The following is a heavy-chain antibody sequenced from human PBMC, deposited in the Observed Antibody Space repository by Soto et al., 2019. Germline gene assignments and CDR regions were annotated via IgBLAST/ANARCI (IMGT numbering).Heavy chain of an antibody. Sequence: QVQLVQSGAEVKKPGSSVKVSCKASGGTFTSYAVNWVRQAPGQGLEWMGMIIPFFHTSNYAQRFQGRVTITADESTSTAYMEVNSLRSEDTAVYFCARDQDQLQNIYYGMDVWGQGTTVTVSS. J-gene: IGHJ6*02. CDR3: ARDQDQLQNIYYGMDV. CDR2: IIPFFHTS. D-gene: IGHD2-2*01. V-gene: IGHV1-69*18. CDR1: GGTFTSYA.